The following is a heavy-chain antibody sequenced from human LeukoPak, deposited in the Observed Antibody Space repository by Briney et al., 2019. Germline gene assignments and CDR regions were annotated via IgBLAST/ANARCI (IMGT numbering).Heavy chain of an antibody. Sequence: GGSLRLSCAASGFTVSSNYMSWVRQAPGKGLEWVSVIYSGGSTYYADSVKGRFTISRDISKNTLYLEMDSLRREDTAVYYCARAYDSSWHNFDYWGQGSLVTVSS. V-gene: IGHV3-66*02. CDR1: GFTVSSNY. CDR3: ARAYDSSWHNFDY. CDR2: IYSGGST. D-gene: IGHD6-13*01. J-gene: IGHJ4*02.